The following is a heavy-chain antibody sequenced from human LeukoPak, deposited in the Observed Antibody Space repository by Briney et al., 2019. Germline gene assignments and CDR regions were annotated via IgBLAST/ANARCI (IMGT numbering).Heavy chain of an antibody. V-gene: IGHV4-34*01. Sequence: SETLSLTCTVSGGSISSYYWSWIRQPPGKGLEWIGEINHSGITNYHPSLKSRVTISVDTSKNQFSLKLTSVTAADTAVYYCARGTVVFPAWGQGTTVTVSS. CDR3: ARGTVVFPA. D-gene: IGHD2-15*01. CDR2: INHSGIT. CDR1: GGSISSYY. J-gene: IGHJ6*02.